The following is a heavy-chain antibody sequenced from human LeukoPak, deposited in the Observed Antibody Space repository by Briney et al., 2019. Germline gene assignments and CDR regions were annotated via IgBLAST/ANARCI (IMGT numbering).Heavy chain of an antibody. V-gene: IGHV1-2*02. J-gene: IGHJ6*02. D-gene: IGHD1-26*01. CDR2: VNPNSGGT. Sequence: GASVKVSCKASGYTFTGYYMHWVRQAPGQGLEWMGWVNPNSGGTTYAQKFQGRVTMTRDTSISTAYMELSRLRSDDTAVYYCYSGSYYVGVRPMDVWAKGPRSPSP. CDR3: YSGSYYVGVRPMDV. CDR1: GYTFTGYY.